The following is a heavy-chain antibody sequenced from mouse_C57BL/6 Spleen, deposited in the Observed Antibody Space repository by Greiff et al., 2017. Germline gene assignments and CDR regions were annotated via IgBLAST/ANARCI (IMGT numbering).Heavy chain of an antibody. Sequence: QVQLQQPGAELVKPGASVKLSCKASGYTFTSYWMHWVKQRPGQGLEWIGMIHPNSGSTNYNEKFKSKATLTVDKSSSTAYMQLSSLTSEDSAVYYGARTETAQAAWFAYWGQGTLVTVSA. D-gene: IGHD3-2*02. CDR1: GYTFTSYW. J-gene: IGHJ3*01. CDR2: IHPNSGST. CDR3: ARTETAQAAWFAY. V-gene: IGHV1-64*01.